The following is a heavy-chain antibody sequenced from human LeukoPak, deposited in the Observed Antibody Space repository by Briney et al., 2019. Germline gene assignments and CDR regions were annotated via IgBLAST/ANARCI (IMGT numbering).Heavy chain of an antibody. V-gene: IGHV3-21*01. CDR1: GFTFSSYS. CDR2: ISSSSSYI. Sequence: PGGSLRLSCAASGFTFSSYSMNWVRQAPGKGLELVSSISSSSSYIYYADSVKGRFTISRDNAKNSLYLQMNSLRAEDTAVYYCGDMITFGGVIVGGDAFDIWGQGTMVTVSS. CDR3: GDMITFGGVIVGGDAFDI. D-gene: IGHD3-16*02. J-gene: IGHJ3*02.